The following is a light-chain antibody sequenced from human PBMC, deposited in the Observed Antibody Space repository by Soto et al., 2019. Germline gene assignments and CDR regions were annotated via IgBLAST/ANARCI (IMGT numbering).Light chain of an antibody. J-gene: IGKJ4*01. V-gene: IGKV3-11*01. Sequence: EIVLTQSPATQSLSPGERASLSCRASQSVSSDLVWYQQKSGQAPRLLMYDASNRATGIPARFTGSGSGTDFTLTISSLEPEDFAVYYCQQRSSWPLTFGGGTKVEIK. CDR3: QQRSSWPLT. CDR2: DAS. CDR1: QSVSSD.